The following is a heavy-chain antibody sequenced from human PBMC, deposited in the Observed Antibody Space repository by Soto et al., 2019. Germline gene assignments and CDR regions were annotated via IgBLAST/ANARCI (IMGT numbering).Heavy chain of an antibody. D-gene: IGHD3-10*01. CDR1: GFSFRSYY. V-gene: IGHV3-21*06. Sequence: GGSLRLSCAASGFSFRSYYMNWVRQAPGRGLEWVSSISPSSSFLTYADSVKGRFTISRDNAKSSVTLQMNSLRAEDTAVYYCARVGSESGSGTLYYSDYWGQGTLVTVSS. J-gene: IGHJ4*02. CDR2: ISPSSSFL. CDR3: ARVGSESGSGTLYYSDY.